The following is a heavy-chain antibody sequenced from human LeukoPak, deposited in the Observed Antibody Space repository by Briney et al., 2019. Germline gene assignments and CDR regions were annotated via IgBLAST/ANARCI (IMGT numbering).Heavy chain of an antibody. J-gene: IGHJ4*02. V-gene: IGHV4-59*01. Sequence: SETLSLTCTVSGGSICIYYWRWIRHPPGKGLEWMGYIYYSGSTNYNPSLKSRVTISVDTSKNQFSLKLSSVTAADTAVYYCARYSYGSSDYWGQGTLVTVSS. CDR2: IYYSGST. CDR1: GGSICIYY. CDR3: ARYSYGSSDY. D-gene: IGHD5-18*01.